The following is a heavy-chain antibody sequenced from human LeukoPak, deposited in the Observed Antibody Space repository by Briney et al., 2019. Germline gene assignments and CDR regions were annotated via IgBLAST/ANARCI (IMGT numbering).Heavy chain of an antibody. D-gene: IGHD1-26*01. Sequence: SQTLSPTCTVSGDSISSGSYYCSWIRQPAGEGLEWIGPIYSSGRTHYSPSLKSRVAISVDTSKNRFSLRLSSVTAADTAVYYCARDLGGSYSSETWFDPWGQGTLVTVSS. V-gene: IGHV4-61*02. J-gene: IGHJ5*02. CDR2: IYSSGRT. CDR3: ARDLGGSYSSETWFDP. CDR1: GDSISSGSYY.